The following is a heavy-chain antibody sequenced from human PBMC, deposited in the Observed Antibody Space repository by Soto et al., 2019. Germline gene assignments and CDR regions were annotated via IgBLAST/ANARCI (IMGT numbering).Heavy chain of an antibody. CDR3: AKVTSARVFYFGLDV. J-gene: IGHJ6*02. CDR2: ISGSAGKT. D-gene: IGHD2-2*01. Sequence: PVGSLRLSCAASGFTFTSYAMSWVRQAPGKGLEWVAIISGSAGKTYYVDSVKGRFTISRDNSKNTLYLQMNSLRAEDTAAYHCAKVTSARVFYFGLDVWGQGTTVTVSS. CDR1: GFTFTSYA. V-gene: IGHV3-23*01.